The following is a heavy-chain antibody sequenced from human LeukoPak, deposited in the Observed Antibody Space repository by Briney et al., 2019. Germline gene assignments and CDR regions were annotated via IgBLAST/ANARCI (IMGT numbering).Heavy chain of an antibody. J-gene: IGHJ5*02. D-gene: IGHD3-3*01. V-gene: IGHV1-8*01. CDR1: GYTFTSYD. Sequence: ASVKVCCKASGYTFTSYDINWVRQATGQGLEWMGWMNPNSGNTGYAQKFQGRVTMTRNTSISTAYMELSSLRSEDTAVYYCARVYYDFWSGYLLVDPWGQGTLVTVSS. CDR2: MNPNSGNT. CDR3: ARVYYDFWSGYLLVDP.